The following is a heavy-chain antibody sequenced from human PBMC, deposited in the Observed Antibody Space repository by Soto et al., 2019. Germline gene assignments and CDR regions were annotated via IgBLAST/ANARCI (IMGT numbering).Heavy chain of an antibody. J-gene: IGHJ5*02. D-gene: IGHD2-2*01. Sequence: SQTLSLTCTVSGGSISSYYWSWIRQPAGKGLEWIGRIYTSGSTNYNPSLKSRVTMSVDTSKNQLSLKLSSVTAADTAVYYCARNPSRSSTSVYWVDPWCQGTVV. CDR2: IYTSGST. CDR3: ARNPSRSSTSVYWVDP. V-gene: IGHV4-4*07. CDR1: GGSISSYY.